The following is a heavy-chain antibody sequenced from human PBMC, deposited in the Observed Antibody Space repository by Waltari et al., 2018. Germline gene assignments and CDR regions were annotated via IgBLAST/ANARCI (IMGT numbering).Heavy chain of an antibody. J-gene: IGHJ4*02. Sequence: EVQLLQSGAEAKKPGESLTISCKGSGYSCTTYWIAWHPRITGKGLGWMGFISPGDTDTRYSPSFQGQVTISADKSISTAYLQWSSLKASDTAMYYCARHSRHYGSIGANDYWGQGTLVTVSS. CDR1: GYSCTTYW. CDR2: ISPGDTDT. D-gene: IGHD3-10*01. V-gene: IGHV5-51*01. CDR3: ARHSRHYGSIGANDY.